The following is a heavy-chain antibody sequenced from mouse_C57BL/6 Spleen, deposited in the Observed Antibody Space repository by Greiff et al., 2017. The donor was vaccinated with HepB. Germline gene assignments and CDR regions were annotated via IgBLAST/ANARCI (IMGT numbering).Heavy chain of an antibody. J-gene: IGHJ4*01. CDR2: IYPGSGST. D-gene: IGHD4-1*01. Sequence: QVQLKQPGAELVKPGASVKMSCKASGYTFTSYWITWVKQRPGQGLEWIGDIYPGSGSTNYNEKFKSKATLTVDTSSSTAYMQLSSLTSEDSAVYYCARYPLTGYYAMDYWGQGTSVTVSS. CDR3: ARYPLTGYYAMDY. V-gene: IGHV1-55*01. CDR1: GYTFTSYW.